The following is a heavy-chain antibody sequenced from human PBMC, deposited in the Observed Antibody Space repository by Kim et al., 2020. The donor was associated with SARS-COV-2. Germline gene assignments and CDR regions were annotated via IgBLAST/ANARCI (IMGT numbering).Heavy chain of an antibody. D-gene: IGHD1-26*01. V-gene: IGHV3-33*01. CDR3: ARWTGVGVTAGFDY. CDR2: IWYDGSSK. Sequence: SLRLSCAASGFTFSSHGMHWVRQAPGKGLEWVALIWYDGSSKYYADSVKDRFTISRDNSKNTLYLQMNSLRAGDTAVYHCARWTGVGVTAGFDYWGQGTPVTVSS. CDR1: GFTFSSHG. J-gene: IGHJ4*02.